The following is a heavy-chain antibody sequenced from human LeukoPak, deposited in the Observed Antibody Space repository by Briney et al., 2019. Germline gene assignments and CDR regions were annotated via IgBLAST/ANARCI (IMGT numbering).Heavy chain of an antibody. J-gene: IGHJ4*02. D-gene: IGHD2-21*02. V-gene: IGHV3-30*03. Sequence: GGSLRLSCAASGFTFSSYGMHWVRQAPGKGLEWVAIISYDGSNKYYADSVKGRFTISRDNSKNTLYLQMNSLRAEDTAVYYCAREGAAYCGGDCYSDYFDYWGQGTLVTVSS. CDR2: ISYDGSNK. CDR3: AREGAAYCGGDCYSDYFDY. CDR1: GFTFSSYG.